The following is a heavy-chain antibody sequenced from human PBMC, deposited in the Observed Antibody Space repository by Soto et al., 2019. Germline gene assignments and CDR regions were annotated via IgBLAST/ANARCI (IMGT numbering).Heavy chain of an antibody. V-gene: IGHV3-23*01. D-gene: IGHD3-9*01. Sequence: EVQVLESGGGLAQPGRSLRLSCAVSGLSFSSYAMTWVRQSPGKGLEWVSSISRSGNSTYSADSVRGRFTISRNNSNNTLNLQMNSLRAEDTAVYYCAKDAKILDWLPTSYYFDFWGQGTLVTVSS. CDR3: AKDAKILDWLPTSYYFDF. CDR2: ISRSGNST. J-gene: IGHJ4*02. CDR1: GLSFSSYA.